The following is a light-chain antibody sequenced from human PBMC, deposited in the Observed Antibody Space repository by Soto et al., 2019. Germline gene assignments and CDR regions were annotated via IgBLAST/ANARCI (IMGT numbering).Light chain of an antibody. V-gene: IGKV1-17*01. CDR2: AAS. CDR3: LQHITYPLT. J-gene: IGKJ4*01. Sequence: DIQMTQSPSSLSASVGDRVTISCRASQGIRKDLGWYQKKPGKAPKRLIYAASSLQSGVPSRFSGSGSGTEFTLTISSLQPEDSATYYCLQHITYPLTFGGGTKVEIK. CDR1: QGIRKD.